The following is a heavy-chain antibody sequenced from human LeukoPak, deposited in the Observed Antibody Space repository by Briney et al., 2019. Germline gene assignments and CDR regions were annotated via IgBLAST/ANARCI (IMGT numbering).Heavy chain of an antibody. J-gene: IGHJ4*02. CDR2: IYTSGST. V-gene: IGHV4-61*02. CDR3: ARVGVDYDGNWKSDY. Sequence: SETLSLTCTVSGGSISSGSYYWSWLRQPAGKGLEWIGRIYTSGSTNYNPSLKSRVTISVDTSKNQFSLKLSSVTAADTAVYYCARVGVDYDGNWKSDYWGQGTLVTVSS. D-gene: IGHD4-23*01. CDR1: GGSISSGSYY.